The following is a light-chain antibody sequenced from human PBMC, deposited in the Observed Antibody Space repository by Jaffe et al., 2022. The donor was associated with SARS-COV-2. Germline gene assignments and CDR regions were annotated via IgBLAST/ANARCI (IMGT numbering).Light chain of an antibody. CDR3: QQAHSFPLT. CDR2: EAS. Sequence: DIQMTQSPSSVSASVGDRVTITCRASQGVRSFLAWYQQKPGKVPKLLIYEASSLQSGVPSRFSGSGSGTDFTLTISNLQPEDFATYYCQQAHSFPLTFGGGTKVEIK. CDR1: QGVRSF. V-gene: IGKV1D-12*01. J-gene: IGKJ4*01.